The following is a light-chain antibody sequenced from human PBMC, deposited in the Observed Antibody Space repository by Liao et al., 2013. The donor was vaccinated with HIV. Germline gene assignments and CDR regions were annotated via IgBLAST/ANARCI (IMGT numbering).Light chain of an antibody. J-gene: IGLJ1*01. CDR1: NIGSKS. Sequence: SYVLTQPPSVSVAPGKTARITCGGNNIGSKSVYWYQQKPGQAPVLVIYYDSDRPSGIPERFSGSNSGNTATLTISRVEAGDEADYYCQVWDSSSDMEVFGTGTKVTVL. V-gene: IGLV3-21*01. CDR2: YDS. CDR3: QVWDSSSDMEV.